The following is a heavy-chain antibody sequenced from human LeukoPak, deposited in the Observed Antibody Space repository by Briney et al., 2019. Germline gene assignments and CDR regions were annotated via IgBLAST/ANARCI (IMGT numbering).Heavy chain of an antibody. J-gene: IGHJ4*02. CDR3: AKAFSYYYGSGSYSGDFDY. D-gene: IGHD3-10*01. Sequence: PGGSLRLSCAASGFTFSSYAMSWVRQAPGKGLECVSAISGSGGSTYYADSVKGRFTISRDNSKNTLYLQMNSLRAEDTAVYYCAKAFSYYYGSGSYSGDFDYWGQGTLVTVSS. V-gene: IGHV3-23*01. CDR1: GFTFSSYA. CDR2: ISGSGGST.